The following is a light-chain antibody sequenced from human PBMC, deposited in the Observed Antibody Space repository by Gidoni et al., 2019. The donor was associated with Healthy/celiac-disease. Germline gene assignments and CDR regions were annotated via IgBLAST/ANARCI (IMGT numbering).Light chain of an antibody. Sequence: EIXXXQSPATLSLSPGERATLSCRASQSVSSYLAWYQQKPGQAPRLLLYDASNXATGNPARLTRSGXXTDFTLTIXXLEPXDFAVXXCQQXSNWXLTFXGGTKVEIK. CDR1: QSVSSY. CDR2: DAS. V-gene: IGKV3-11*01. CDR3: QQXSNWXLT. J-gene: IGKJ4*01.